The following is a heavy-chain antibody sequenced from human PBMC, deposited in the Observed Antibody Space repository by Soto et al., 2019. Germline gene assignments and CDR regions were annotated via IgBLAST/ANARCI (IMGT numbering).Heavy chain of an antibody. CDR1: SGSISSSSYY. V-gene: IGHV4-39*01. Sequence: QLQLQESGPGLVKPSETLSPTCTVSSGSISSSSYYWGWIRQPPGKGLEWIGRIYYSGSTYYNPSHKSRDTISVVTSKNQFSRKLSSVTAADTAVYYCARLGTIAYWGQGTLVTVSS. J-gene: IGHJ4*02. CDR2: IYYSGST. D-gene: IGHD1-1*01. CDR3: ARLGTIAY.